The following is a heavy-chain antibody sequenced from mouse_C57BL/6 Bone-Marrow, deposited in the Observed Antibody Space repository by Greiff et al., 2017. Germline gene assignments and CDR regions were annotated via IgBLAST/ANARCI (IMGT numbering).Heavy chain of an antibody. J-gene: IGHJ4*01. Sequence: EVHLVESGGGLVQPGGSLSLSCAASGFTFTDYYMSWVRQPPGKALEWLGFISNKANGYTTEYSASLKGRFTISRDNSQSILYLQMNALGAEDSATYYCARLGTTMDYWGQGTSVTVSS. CDR1: GFTFTDYY. CDR3: ARLGTTMDY. CDR2: ISNKANGYTT. D-gene: IGHD2-3*01. V-gene: IGHV7-3*01.